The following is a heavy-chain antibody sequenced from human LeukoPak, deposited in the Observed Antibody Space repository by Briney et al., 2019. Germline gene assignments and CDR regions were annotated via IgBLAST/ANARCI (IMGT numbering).Heavy chain of an antibody. CDR1: GFTLSNHW. J-gene: IGHJ6*02. V-gene: IGHV3-7*03. Sequence: PGGSLRLSCAASGFTLSNHWMTWVRQAPGRGPEWVANVNRDGSETYYLDSVKGRFTISKDNAKNSLSLQMNSLRAEDTALYPCARNNGVDVWGQGTTVIVSS. CDR2: VNRDGSET. CDR3: ARNNGVDV.